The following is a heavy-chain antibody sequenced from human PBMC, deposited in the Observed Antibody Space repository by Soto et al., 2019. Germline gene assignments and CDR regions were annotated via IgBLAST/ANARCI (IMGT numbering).Heavy chain of an antibody. V-gene: IGHV2-5*02. D-gene: IGHD2-21*02. Sequence: QITLKESGPTLVKPTQTLTLTCTFSGFSLNTRGVGVGWIRQPPGKALEWLALIYWDDDKRYSPSLKSRLTITKDTTKHQVVLTLTNMDPVDTATYYCAHRQTYCGGDCYSGFDYCGQGTLVTVSS. CDR3: AHRQTYCGGDCYSGFDY. J-gene: IGHJ4*02. CDR1: GFSLNTRGVG. CDR2: IYWDDDK.